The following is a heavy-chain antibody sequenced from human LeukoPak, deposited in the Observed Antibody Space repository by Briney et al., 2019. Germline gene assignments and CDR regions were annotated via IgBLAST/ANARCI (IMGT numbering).Heavy chain of an antibody. J-gene: IGHJ4*02. CDR2: ISYDGSNK. CDR3: AKGRVGIAAAGTDY. V-gene: IGHV3-30*18. CDR1: GFTFSSYG. D-gene: IGHD6-13*01. Sequence: PGRSLRLSCAASGFTFSSYGMHWVRQAPGKGLEWVAVISYDGSNKYYADSVKGRFTISRDNAKNSLYLQMNSLRAEDTALYYCAKGRVGIAAAGTDYWGQGTLVTVSS.